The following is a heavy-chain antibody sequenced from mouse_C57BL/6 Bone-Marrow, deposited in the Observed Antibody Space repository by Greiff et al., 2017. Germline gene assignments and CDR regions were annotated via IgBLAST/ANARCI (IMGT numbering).Heavy chain of an antibody. CDR3: ARTSYYGSRNWYFDV. J-gene: IGHJ1*03. V-gene: IGHV5-6*01. CDR2: ISSGGSYP. CDR1: GFTFSSYG. Sequence: EVQLVESGGDLVKPGGSLKLSCAASGFTFSSYGMSWVRQTPDKRLEWVATISSGGSYPYYPDSVKGRFTISRDNAKNTLYLQMSSLKSEYTSMYYCARTSYYGSRNWYFDVWGTGTTVTVSS. D-gene: IGHD1-1*01.